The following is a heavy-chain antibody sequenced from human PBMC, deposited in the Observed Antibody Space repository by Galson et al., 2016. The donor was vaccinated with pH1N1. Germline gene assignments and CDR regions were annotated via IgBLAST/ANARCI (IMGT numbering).Heavy chain of an antibody. Sequence: SVKVSCKASGDTFRDFYTHWVRQAPGQGLEWMGWINIKSGATKYAQKFQVKVTLNTDTSLNTVYMELSRLTCDDTAVYYCATAGVVVSATGEYWGQGTLVTVSS. J-gene: IGHJ4*02. CDR3: ATAGVVVSATGEY. D-gene: IGHD2-15*01. V-gene: IGHV1-2*02. CDR2: INIKSGAT. CDR1: GDTFRDFY.